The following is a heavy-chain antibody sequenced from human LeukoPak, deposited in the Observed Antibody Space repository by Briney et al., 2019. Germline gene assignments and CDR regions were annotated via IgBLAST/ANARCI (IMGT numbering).Heavy chain of an antibody. CDR1: GFTFSSDW. Sequence: GGSLRLSCAASGFTFSSDWMSWVRQAPGKGLEWVANIKQDGSEKYYVDSVKGRFTISRDNAKNSLYLQMNSLRAEDTAVYYCARGYDGRFDYWGQGTLVTVSS. D-gene: IGHD3-16*01. CDR2: IKQDGSEK. CDR3: ARGYDGRFDY. V-gene: IGHV3-7*04. J-gene: IGHJ4*02.